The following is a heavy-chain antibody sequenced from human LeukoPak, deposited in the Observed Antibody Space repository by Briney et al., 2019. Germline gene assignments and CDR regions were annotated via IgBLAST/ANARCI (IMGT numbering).Heavy chain of an antibody. CDR2: IYSGGVT. CDR1: GFTVSNTY. D-gene: IGHD3-10*01. Sequence: GGSLRLSCAASGFTVSNTYMGWVRQAPGKGLEWVSLIYSGGVTYYADSVKGRFTISRDSSQNTLYLQMNSLRAEDTAVYYYARDRDREVDVWGKGTTVTVSS. CDR3: ARDRDREVDV. J-gene: IGHJ6*04. V-gene: IGHV3-53*01.